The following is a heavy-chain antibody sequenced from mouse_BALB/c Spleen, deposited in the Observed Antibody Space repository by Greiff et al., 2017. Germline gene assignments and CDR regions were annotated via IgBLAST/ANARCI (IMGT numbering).Heavy chain of an antibody. CDR3: ARSPDGGYFDY. CDR2: ISSGSSTI. D-gene: IGHD1-1*02. J-gene: IGHJ2*01. V-gene: IGHV5-17*02. Sequence: EVQLVESGGGLVQPGGSRKLSCAASGFTFSSFGMHWVRQAPEKGLEWVAYISSGSSTIYYADTVKGRFTISRDNPKNTLFLQMTSLRSEDTAMYYCARSPDGGYFDYGGQGTTLTVSS. CDR1: GFTFSSFG.